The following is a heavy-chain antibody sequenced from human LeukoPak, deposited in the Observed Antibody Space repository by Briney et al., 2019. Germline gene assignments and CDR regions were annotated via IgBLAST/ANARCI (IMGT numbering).Heavy chain of an antibody. CDR1: RGSICIYY. D-gene: IGHD1-14*01. CDR3: ARQPGGTAAFDI. V-gene: IGHV4-59*08. Sequence: PETLSLTCVHPRGSICIYYGSWIPQPPGKGLEWIEYIYYSGSTNYNPSLKRRVTISVHTYKHQFSLKLSSVTAADTSVYYCARQPGGTAAFDIWGQGTMVTVSS. J-gene: IGHJ3*02. CDR2: IYYSGST.